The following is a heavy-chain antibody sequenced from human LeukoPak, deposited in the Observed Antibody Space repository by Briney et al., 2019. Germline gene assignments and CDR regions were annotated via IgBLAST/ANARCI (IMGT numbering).Heavy chain of an antibody. CDR1: GGSISSHY. CDR2: IYYSGTT. V-gene: IGHV4-59*08. D-gene: IGHD6-13*01. CDR3: ARRGIAAAGYDY. J-gene: IGHJ4*01. Sequence: SETLSLTRTVSGGSISSHYWSWIRQPPGKGLEWIGYIYYSGTTNYNPSLKSRVTILVDTSKNQFSLNLSSVTAADTAVYYCARRGIAAAGYDYWGQGTLVTVSS.